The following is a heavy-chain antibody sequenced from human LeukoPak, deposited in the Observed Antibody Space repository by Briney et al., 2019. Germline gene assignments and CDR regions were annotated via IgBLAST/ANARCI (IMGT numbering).Heavy chain of an antibody. J-gene: IGHJ5*02. V-gene: IGHV3-74*01. CDR3: ARARSGYCSSTSCSNWFDP. CDR1: GFTFSGYW. D-gene: IGHD2-2*01. Sequence: GGSLRLSCAASGFTFSGYWMHWVRQAPGKGLVWVSRINTDGSSTSYADSVKGRFTISRDNAKNTLYLQMNSLRAEDTAVYYCARARSGYCSSTSCSNWFDPWGQGTLVTVSS. CDR2: INTDGSST.